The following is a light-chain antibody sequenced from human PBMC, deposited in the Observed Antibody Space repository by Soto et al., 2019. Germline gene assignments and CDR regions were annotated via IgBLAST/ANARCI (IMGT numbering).Light chain of an antibody. CDR2: SNN. CDR3: ATWDDSLNGVV. Sequence: QSALTQPPSASGTPGQRVTISCSGSSSNIGSNTVIWYQQLPGTAPKLLIYSNNQWPSGVPDRFSGSKSGTSASLAISGLQSEDEADYYCATWDDSLNGVVFGGGTKLTVL. CDR1: SSNIGSNT. J-gene: IGLJ2*01. V-gene: IGLV1-44*01.